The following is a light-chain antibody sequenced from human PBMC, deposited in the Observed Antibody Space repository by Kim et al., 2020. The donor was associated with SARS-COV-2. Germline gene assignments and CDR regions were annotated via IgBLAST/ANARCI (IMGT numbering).Light chain of an antibody. Sequence: EIVMTQSPATLSVSPGGRATLSCWASRSVSSNLAWYQHKPGQAPRVLIYGTSTRATGIPARFSGSGSGTEFTLTISSLQSGDSAVYYCHQYNNWPPGTFGQGTKVEI. CDR2: GTS. V-gene: IGKV3-15*01. CDR1: RSVSSN. J-gene: IGKJ2*01. CDR3: HQYNNWPPGT.